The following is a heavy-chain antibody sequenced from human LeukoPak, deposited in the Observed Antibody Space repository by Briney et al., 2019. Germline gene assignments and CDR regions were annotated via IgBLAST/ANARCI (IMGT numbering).Heavy chain of an antibody. CDR1: GFTVSSNY. CDR3: AREPLVGSTSYP. D-gene: IGHD2-2*01. V-gene: IGHV3-66*01. Sequence: GGSLRLSCAASGFTVSSNYMSWVRQAPGKGLEWVSVIYSGGSTYYADSVKGRFTISRDNSKNTLYLQMNSLRAEDTAVYYCAREPLVGSTSYPWGQGTLVTVSS. CDR2: IYSGGST. J-gene: IGHJ4*02.